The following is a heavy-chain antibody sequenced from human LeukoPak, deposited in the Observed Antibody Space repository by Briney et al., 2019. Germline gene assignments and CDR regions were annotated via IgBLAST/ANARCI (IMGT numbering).Heavy chain of an antibody. CDR1: GFTFNNYG. V-gene: IGHV3-30*03. CDR2: ISLDGSSQ. J-gene: IGHJ4*02. D-gene: IGHD3-22*01. Sequence: PGGSLRLSCAASGFTFNNYGMHWVRQAPGKGLEWVALISLDGSSQYYADSVKGRFTISRDSAKSSLYLQMNSLRAEDTAVYYCVRDSDRRSDYWGQGTLVSVCS. CDR3: VRDSDRRSDY.